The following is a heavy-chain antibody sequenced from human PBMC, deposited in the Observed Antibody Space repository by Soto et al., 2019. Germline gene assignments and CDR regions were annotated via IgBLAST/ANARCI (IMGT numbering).Heavy chain of an antibody. D-gene: IGHD3-3*01. CDR1: GFLLSSYG. CDR3: ARANAATFDFVSVYPYACDY. CDR2: ISSSRSYI. Sequence: GTLGLSCSVSGFLLSSYGLYWVRICPETGLERVSCISSSRSYIDYADSVRGRFTISRDNAKEFLFLQMNSLRAEDTAVYYCARANAATFDFVSVYPYACDYWGPGTQVTVYS. J-gene: IGHJ4*02. V-gene: IGHV3-21*01.